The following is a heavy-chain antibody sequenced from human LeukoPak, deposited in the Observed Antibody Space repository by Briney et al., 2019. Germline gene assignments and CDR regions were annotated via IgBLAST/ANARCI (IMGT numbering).Heavy chain of an antibody. D-gene: IGHD3-16*02. CDR2: IWYDGCNK. CDR3: ARDLLPFVTPFDY. Sequence: GGSLRLSCAASGFTFSSYGMHWVRQAPGKGLEWVAVIWYDGCNKYYADSVKGRFTISRDNSKNTLYLQMNSLRAEDTAVYYCARDLLPFVTPFDYWGQGTLVTVSS. CDR1: GFTFSSYG. J-gene: IGHJ4*02. V-gene: IGHV3-33*01.